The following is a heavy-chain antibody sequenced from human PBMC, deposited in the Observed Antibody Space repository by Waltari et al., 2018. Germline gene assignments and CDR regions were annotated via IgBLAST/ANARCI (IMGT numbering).Heavy chain of an antibody. CDR1: WNNFTTYE. J-gene: IGHJ5*02. V-gene: IGHV1-8*02. CDR3: ARGRDVYAGYDYNWFDT. CDR2: MNPNSCDT. D-gene: IGHD5-12*01. Sequence: VQLVQSGDELMKPGASVKVSCKASWNNFTTYEINWVRQATGQGREGMGWMNPNSCDTGYEQKCQVRVTMTRDTSISTAYMELSGLRSEDTALYYCARGRDVYAGYDYNWFDTWGQGTLVTVSS.